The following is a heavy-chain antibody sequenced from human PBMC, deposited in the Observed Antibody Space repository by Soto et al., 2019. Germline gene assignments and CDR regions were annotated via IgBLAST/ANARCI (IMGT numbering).Heavy chain of an antibody. Sequence: PGGSLRLSCAASGFTFSSYEMNWVRQAPGQGLEWVSYISTSGSTIYYADSVRGRFTISRDNAKNSPYLQMNSLRSEDTAVYYCARGTRSVVVVAATYFDYWGQGTLVTVSS. CDR2: ISTSGSTI. V-gene: IGHV3-48*03. CDR3: ARGTRSVVVVAATYFDY. J-gene: IGHJ4*02. D-gene: IGHD2-15*01. CDR1: GFTFSSYE.